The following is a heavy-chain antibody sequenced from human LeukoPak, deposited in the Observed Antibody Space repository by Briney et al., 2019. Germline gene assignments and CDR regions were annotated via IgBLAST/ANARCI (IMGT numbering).Heavy chain of an antibody. Sequence: SETLSLTCTVSGGSINNYYWSWIRQPAGKGLEWIGRIYTSGSTNHNPSLKSRVTMSVDTSKNQFSLKLSSVTAADTAVYYCARLGGNGYCSSTSCYTNWFDPWGQGTLVTVSS. CDR1: GGSINNYY. V-gene: IGHV4-4*07. CDR2: IYTSGST. J-gene: IGHJ5*02. D-gene: IGHD2-2*02. CDR3: ARLGGNGYCSSTSCYTNWFDP.